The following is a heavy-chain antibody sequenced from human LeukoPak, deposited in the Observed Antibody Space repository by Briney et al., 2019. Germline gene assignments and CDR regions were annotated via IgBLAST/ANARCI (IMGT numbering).Heavy chain of an antibody. CDR1: RGSISSYY. Sequence: SETLSLTCTVCRGSISSYYWSWIRQPAGKGLEWIGRIYTSGSTNYNPSLKSRVTMSVDTSKNQFSLKLSSVTAADTAVYYCARDGYNLCYYYYMDVWGKGTTVTVSS. V-gene: IGHV4-4*07. J-gene: IGHJ6*03. D-gene: IGHD5-24*01. CDR2: IYTSGST. CDR3: ARDGYNLCYYYYMDV.